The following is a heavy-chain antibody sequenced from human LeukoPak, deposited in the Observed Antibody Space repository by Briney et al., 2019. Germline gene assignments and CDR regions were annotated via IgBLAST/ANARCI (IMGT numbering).Heavy chain of an antibody. Sequence: GASVEVPCKASGGTFSSYAISWVRQAPGQGLEWMGWINPNSGGTNYAQKFQGRVTMTRDTSISTAYMELSRLRSDDTAVYYCASQVDTAMGYYYYMDVWGKGTTVTVSS. D-gene: IGHD5-18*01. CDR1: GGTFSSYA. CDR2: INPNSGGT. J-gene: IGHJ6*03. CDR3: ASQVDTAMGYYYYMDV. V-gene: IGHV1-2*02.